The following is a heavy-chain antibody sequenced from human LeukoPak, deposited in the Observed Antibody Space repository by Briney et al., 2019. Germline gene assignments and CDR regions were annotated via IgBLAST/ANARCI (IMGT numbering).Heavy chain of an antibody. D-gene: IGHD6-13*01. V-gene: IGHV3-21*01. CDR3: TSRTYSSSPFDP. CDR2: IRSSPSYT. J-gene: IGHJ5*02. CDR1: GFTFRSYT. Sequence: GGSLRLSCAASGFTFRSYTMDWVRQAPGKGLEWVSSIRSSPSYTFYADSVKGRFTISRDNAKNSLHLQMNSLRAEDTAVYYCTSRTYSSSPFDPWGQGTLATVSP.